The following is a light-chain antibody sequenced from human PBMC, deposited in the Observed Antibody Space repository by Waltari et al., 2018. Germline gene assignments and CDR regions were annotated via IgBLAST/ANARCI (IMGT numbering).Light chain of an antibody. Sequence: IQMTQSPSSVSASVGDRVTITCRASQDINGWLAWYQQKPVQAPKLLIYAASTLQTGVTSSVSGARSGTDVTLTITGLHPEDFATYFCQQVKSFPPTFGQGTKVDIK. CDR1: QDINGW. CDR3: QQVKSFPPT. J-gene: IGKJ1*01. V-gene: IGKV1-12*01. CDR2: AAS.